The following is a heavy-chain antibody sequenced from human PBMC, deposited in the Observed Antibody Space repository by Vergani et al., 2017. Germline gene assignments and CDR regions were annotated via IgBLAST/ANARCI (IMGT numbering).Heavy chain of an antibody. D-gene: IGHD5-12*01. CDR3: GKDIGDGGYDSPIDY. CDR2: ISSDGATT. CDR1: GFTFDDYA. Sequence: EVQLVESGGVVVQPGGFLRRSCAASGFTFDDYAMHRVRQAPGKGLGWVALISSDGATTYYTDSVKGRFTISRDISQNSLYLQMYSLRTEDSAFYYCGKDIGDGGYDSPIDYGGQGTLVTVSS. V-gene: IGHV3-43D*03. J-gene: IGHJ4*02.